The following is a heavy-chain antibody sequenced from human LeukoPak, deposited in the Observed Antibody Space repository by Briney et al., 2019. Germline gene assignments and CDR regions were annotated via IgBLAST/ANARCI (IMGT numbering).Heavy chain of an antibody. J-gene: IGHJ5*02. CDR2: IWYDGSNK. V-gene: IGHV3-33*01. CDR1: GFTFSLSA. Sequence: GRSLRLSCAASGFTFSLSAVHWVRQAPGKGLEWVAFIWYDGSNKYYADSVKGRFTISRDNSKNTLFLQMNSLRAEDTAVYYCARQEARNWFDPWGQGTLVTVSS. CDR3: ARQEARNWFDP.